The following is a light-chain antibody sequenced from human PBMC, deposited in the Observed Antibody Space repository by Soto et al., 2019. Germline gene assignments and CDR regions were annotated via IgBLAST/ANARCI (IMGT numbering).Light chain of an antibody. J-gene: IGKJ2*01. Sequence: EMVMTQSPATLSVSPGERATLSCRASQSIGSKLAWFQQKPGQAPRLLIYGASTRATGIPARFSGSGSGTEFTLTISSLQSEDFAVYYCQQYNNLYTFGQGTKLEIK. CDR1: QSIGSK. CDR2: GAS. V-gene: IGKV3-15*01. CDR3: QQYNNLYT.